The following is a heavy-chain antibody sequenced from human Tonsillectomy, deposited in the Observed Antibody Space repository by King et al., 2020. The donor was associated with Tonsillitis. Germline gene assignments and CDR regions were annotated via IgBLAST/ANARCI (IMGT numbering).Heavy chain of an antibody. J-gene: IGHJ4*02. CDR2: ISGSGDKT. CDR3: EKGQSDSGRYANRPDDF. Sequence: VQLVESGGGLVQPGGSLRLSCAASGFTFSSYAMSWVRQAPGQGPEWVSAISGSGDKTYYADSVKGRFTISRDNSKNTMYLQMNSVRAEDMAVYHCEKGQSDSGRYANRPDDFWGQGTLVTVSS. CDR1: GFTFSSYA. V-gene: IGHV3-23*04. D-gene: IGHD3-10*01.